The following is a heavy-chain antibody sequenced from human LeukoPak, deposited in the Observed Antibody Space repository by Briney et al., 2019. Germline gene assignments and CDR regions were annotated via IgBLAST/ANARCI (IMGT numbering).Heavy chain of an antibody. CDR3: ATETIGRHYDY. CDR2: IGPTGTDR. J-gene: IGHJ4*02. V-gene: IGHV3-21*01. Sequence: GGSLRLPCAASGFTFSSCGFDWVRQAPGKGLEWVSSIGPTGTDRYYADSVRGRFTISRDNAKNSMYLQMDSLRDEDTAVYYCATETIGRHYDYWGQGTLLTVSS. CDR1: GFTFSSCG. D-gene: IGHD1-14*01.